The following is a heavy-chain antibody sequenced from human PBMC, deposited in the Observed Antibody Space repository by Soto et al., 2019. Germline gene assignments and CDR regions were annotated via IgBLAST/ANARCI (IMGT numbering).Heavy chain of an antibody. CDR1: GFTFSSYG. J-gene: IGHJ6*02. Sequence: GGSLRLSCAASGFTFSSYGMHWVRQAPGKGLEWVAVIWYDGSNKYYADSVKGRFTISRDNSKNTLYLQMNSLRAEDTAVYYCARGIDVVVVAADINGGVDVWGQGTTVTVSS. CDR2: IWYDGSNK. CDR3: ARGIDVVVVAADINGGVDV. D-gene: IGHD2-15*01. V-gene: IGHV3-33*01.